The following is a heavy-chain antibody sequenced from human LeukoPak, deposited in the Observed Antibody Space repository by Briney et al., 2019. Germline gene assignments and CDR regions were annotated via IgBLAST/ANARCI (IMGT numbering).Heavy chain of an antibody. CDR1: EYSFATYW. CDR3: ASEYCSGGNCYFDY. V-gene: IGHV5-51*01. Sequence: GESLKISCKGSEYSFATYWIGWVREMPGQGLEWVGIMFPGDSDTRYSPSFQRQVTISADKSVSTAYLQWSSLKASDTAIYYCASEYCSGGNCYFDYWGQGTLVTVSS. D-gene: IGHD2-15*01. J-gene: IGHJ4*02. CDR2: MFPGDSDT.